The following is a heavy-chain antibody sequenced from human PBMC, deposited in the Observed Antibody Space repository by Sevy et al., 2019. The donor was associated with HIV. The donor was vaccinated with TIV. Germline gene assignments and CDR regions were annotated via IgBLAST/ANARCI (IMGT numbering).Heavy chain of an antibody. J-gene: IGHJ4*02. V-gene: IGHV4-39*01. Sequence: SETLSLTCTVSGGSISSSSYYWGWIRQPPGKGLEWIGSIYYSGRTYYNPSLKSRVTISVDTSKNQFSLKLSSVTAADTAVYYCAPFGGVTPFDYWGQGTLVTVSS. CDR3: APFGGVTPFDY. D-gene: IGHD3-16*01. CDR2: IYYSGRT. CDR1: GGSISSSSYY.